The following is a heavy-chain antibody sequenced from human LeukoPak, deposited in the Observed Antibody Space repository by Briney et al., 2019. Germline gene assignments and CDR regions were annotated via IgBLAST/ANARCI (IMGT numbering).Heavy chain of an antibody. D-gene: IGHD1-26*01. V-gene: IGHV3-73*01. CDR2: IRSKANSYAT. Sequence: GGSLRLSCAASGFTFSGSAMHWVRQASGKGLEWVGRIRSKANSYATAYAASVKGRFTISRDDSKNTAYLQMNSLKTEDTAVYYCTRTGSYYYYYYGMDVWGQGTTVTVSS. CDR1: GFTFSGSA. J-gene: IGHJ6*02. CDR3: TRTGSYYYYYYGMDV.